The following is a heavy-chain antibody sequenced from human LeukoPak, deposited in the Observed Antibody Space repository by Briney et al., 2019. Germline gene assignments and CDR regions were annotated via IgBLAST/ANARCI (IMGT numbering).Heavy chain of an antibody. CDR2: IIPIFGTA. CDR1: GGTFSSYA. D-gene: IGHD2-2*01. V-gene: IGHV1-69*13. Sequence: ASVKVSCKASGGTFSSYAISWVRQAPGQGLEWMGGIIPIFGTANYAQKFQGRVTITADESTSTAYMELSSLRSEDTAVYYCARSSITVVVPNANMDVWGKGTPVTVSS. J-gene: IGHJ6*03. CDR3: ARSSITVVVPNANMDV.